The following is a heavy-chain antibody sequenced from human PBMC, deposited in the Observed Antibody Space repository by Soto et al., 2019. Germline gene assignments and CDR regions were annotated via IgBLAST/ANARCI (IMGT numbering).Heavy chain of an antibody. J-gene: IGHJ4*02. V-gene: IGHV1-18*01. D-gene: IGHD2-2*01. Sequence: QVHLVQSEGEVKKPGASVKVSCKTSGYTFSDYGVSWVRQAPGQGLEWMGWINTFNGNTKYEQQFQGRVTLSIDTSTMTVFLELTCRKFDDAAVYYCARGFIPENYWGQGTRVTVSS. CDR2: INTFNGNT. CDR3: ARGFIPENY. CDR1: GYTFSDYG.